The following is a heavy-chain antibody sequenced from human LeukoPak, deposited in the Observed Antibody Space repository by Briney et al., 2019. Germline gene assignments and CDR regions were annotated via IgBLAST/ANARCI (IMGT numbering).Heavy chain of an antibody. J-gene: IGHJ5*02. D-gene: IGHD4-17*01. V-gene: IGHV3-23*01. CDR3: ARDAYTTTSNWLDP. CDR1: GFTFSSYA. Sequence: PGGSLRLSCTASGFTFSSYAMSWVRQAPGKGLEWVSTMSGSGDSTYYADSVKGRFTVSRDDAKNTLFLQMNSLRVEDTAIYYCARDAYTTTSNWLDPWGQGTLVTVSS. CDR2: MSGSGDST.